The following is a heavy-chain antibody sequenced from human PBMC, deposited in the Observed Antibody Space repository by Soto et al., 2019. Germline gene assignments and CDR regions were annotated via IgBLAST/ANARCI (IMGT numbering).Heavy chain of an antibody. CDR2: ISYDASNT. Sequence: GGSLRLSCTASGFTFGTYSMHWVRQAPGKGLEWVAVISYDASNTYYADSVKGRLTISRDNSKNALFLQMNSLRPEDTAVYYCATPQRGYFDLDYWGQGILVTVSS. CDR3: ATPQRGYFDLDY. V-gene: IGHV3-30-3*01. J-gene: IGHJ4*02. D-gene: IGHD3-9*01. CDR1: GFTFGTYS.